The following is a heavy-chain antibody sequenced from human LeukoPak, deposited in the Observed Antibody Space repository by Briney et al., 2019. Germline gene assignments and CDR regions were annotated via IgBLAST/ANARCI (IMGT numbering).Heavy chain of an antibody. CDR2: ISSSSSYI. V-gene: IGHV3-21*01. CDR1: GFTFSSYS. D-gene: IGHD3-10*01. Sequence: GGSQRLSCAASGFTFSSYSVNWVRQAPGKGLEWVSSISSSSSYIYYADSVKGRFTISRDNAKNSLYLQMNSLRAEDTAVYYYARGAMVRGVIMGPFDYWGQETLVTVSS. J-gene: IGHJ4*02. CDR3: ARGAMVRGVIMGPFDY.